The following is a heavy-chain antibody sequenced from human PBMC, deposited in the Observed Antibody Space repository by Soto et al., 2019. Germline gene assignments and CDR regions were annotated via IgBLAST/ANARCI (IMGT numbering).Heavy chain of an antibody. CDR3: ARAYGGFDNGLDV. D-gene: IGHD5-12*01. J-gene: IGHJ6*02. Sequence: SETLSLTCTVSGDSIRSYYWTWIRQPPGKGLELIGYIYYSGSTRYNPSLKSRVTISVDMSKNQFSLKLSSVIAADTAVYYCARAYGGFDNGLDVWRQGTAVTVS. CDR1: GDSIRSYY. CDR2: IYYSGST. V-gene: IGHV4-59*01.